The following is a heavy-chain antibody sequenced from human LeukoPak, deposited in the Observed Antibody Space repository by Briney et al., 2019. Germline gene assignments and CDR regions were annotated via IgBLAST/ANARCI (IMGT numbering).Heavy chain of an antibody. CDR1: GYTFTSYG. V-gene: IGHV1-18*01. Sequence: GASVKVSCKASGYTFTSYGISWVRQAPGLGLEWMGWISAYNGNTNYAQKLQGRVTMTTDTSTSTAYMELRSLRSDDTAVYYCARPYYDSSAPPYDYWGQGTLVTVSS. D-gene: IGHD3-22*01. CDR3: ARPYYDSSAPPYDY. J-gene: IGHJ4*02. CDR2: ISAYNGNT.